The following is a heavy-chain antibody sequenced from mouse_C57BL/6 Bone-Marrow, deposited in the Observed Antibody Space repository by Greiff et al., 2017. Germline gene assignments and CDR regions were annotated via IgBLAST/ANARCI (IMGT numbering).Heavy chain of an antibody. CDR1: GYAFTNYL. Sequence: VQLKQSGAELVRPGTSVKVSCKASGYAFTNYLIEWVKQRPGQGLEWIGVINPGSGGTNYNEKFKGKATLTADKSSSTAYMQLSSLTSEDSAVYFCARWGSNRDYWGQGTTLTVSS. D-gene: IGHD2-5*01. J-gene: IGHJ2*01. V-gene: IGHV1-54*01. CDR3: ARWGSNRDY. CDR2: INPGSGGT.